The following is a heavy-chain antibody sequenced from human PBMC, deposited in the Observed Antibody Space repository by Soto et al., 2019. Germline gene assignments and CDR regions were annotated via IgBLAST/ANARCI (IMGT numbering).Heavy chain of an antibody. CDR3: AGPYGSGSYYPWFDP. Sequence: PSETLSLTCTVSGGSISSGGYYWSWIRQHPGKGLEWIGYIYYSGSTYYNPSLKSRVTISVDTSKNQFSLKLSSVTAADTAVYYCAGPYGSGSYYPWFDPWGQGTLVTVSS. J-gene: IGHJ5*02. CDR1: GGSISSGGYY. CDR2: IYYSGST. V-gene: IGHV4-31*02. D-gene: IGHD3-10*01.